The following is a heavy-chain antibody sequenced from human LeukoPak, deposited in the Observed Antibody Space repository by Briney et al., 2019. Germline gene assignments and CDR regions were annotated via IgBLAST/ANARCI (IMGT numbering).Heavy chain of an antibody. D-gene: IGHD6-19*01. CDR3: ARNIPRIAVAVGSF. Sequence: GGSLRLSCAASGFTFSGSAMHWVRQASGKGLEWVGRIRSKANHYATAYAASVKGRFTVSRDDSKNTAYLQMNSLRAEDTAIYYCARNIPRIAVAVGSFWGQGTLVTVSS. V-gene: IGHV3-73*01. CDR2: IRSKANHYAT. J-gene: IGHJ4*02. CDR1: GFTFSGSA.